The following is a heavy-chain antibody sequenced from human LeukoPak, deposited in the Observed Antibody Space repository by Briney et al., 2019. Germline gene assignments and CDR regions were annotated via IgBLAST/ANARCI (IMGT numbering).Heavy chain of an antibody. J-gene: IGHJ4*02. V-gene: IGHV3-15*01. CDR3: ATEDYGAPFDY. Sequence: GSLRLSCAASGFSFSKAWMSWVRQAPGKGLEWVGRIKSKNDGGTTDYAAPVKGRFNISRDDSKDTLYLQLNSLKTEDTALYYCATEDYGAPFDYWGQGTLVTVSS. CDR2: IKSKNDGGTT. D-gene: IGHD4-17*01. CDR1: GFSFSKAW.